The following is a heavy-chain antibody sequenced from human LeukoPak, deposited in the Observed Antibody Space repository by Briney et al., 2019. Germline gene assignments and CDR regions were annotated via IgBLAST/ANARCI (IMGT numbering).Heavy chain of an antibody. CDR3: ARQMPYYYGSGSYCFDY. D-gene: IGHD3-10*01. CDR2: IYYSGSP. V-gene: IGHV4-39*01. J-gene: IGHJ4*02. Sequence: SETLSLTCTVSGGSISSSSYYWGWIRQPPGKGLEWIGSIYYSGSPYYNPSLKSRVTISVDTSKNQFSLKLSSVTAADTAVYYCARQMPYYYGSGSYCFDYWGQGTLVTVSS. CDR1: GGSISSSSYY.